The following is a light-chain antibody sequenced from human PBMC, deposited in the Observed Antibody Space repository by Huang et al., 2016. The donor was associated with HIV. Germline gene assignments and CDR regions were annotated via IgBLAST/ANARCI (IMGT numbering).Light chain of an antibody. CDR3: QHYNNWPPLS. CDR1: QNIGTH. J-gene: IGKJ4*01. V-gene: IGKV3-15*01. CDR2: GAS. Sequence: VILTQSPATLSVSPGEGATLSCRASQNIGTHFAWYQHRPGQAPRLLMFGASTRANSVPARFNGRGSGTEFNLNISGLQSEDFATYYCQHYNNWPPLSFGGGTEVDI.